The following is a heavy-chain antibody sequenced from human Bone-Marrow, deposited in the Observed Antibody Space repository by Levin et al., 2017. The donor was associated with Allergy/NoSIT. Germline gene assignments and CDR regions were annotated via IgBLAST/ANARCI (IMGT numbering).Heavy chain of an antibody. V-gene: IGHV3-53*01. J-gene: IGHJ4*02. D-gene: IGHD3-9*01. Sequence: PGGSLRLSCEASGFTVSTTCMTWVRQAPGKGLEWVSVIYPGGTTYYADSVGGRFTISRDTSQNTLSLQMNSLRVDDTAVYYCARDNILTGGGLDSWGQGTLVTVSS. CDR1: GFTVSTTC. CDR3: ARDNILTGGGLDS. CDR2: IYPGGTT.